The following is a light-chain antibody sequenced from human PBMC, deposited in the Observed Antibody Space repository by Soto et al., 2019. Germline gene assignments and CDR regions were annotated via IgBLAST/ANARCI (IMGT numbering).Light chain of an antibody. CDR3: QQYGSSLWP. CDR2: GAS. V-gene: IGKV3-20*01. J-gene: IGKJ1*01. Sequence: EIVLTQSPGTLSLSPGERATLSCRASQSVSSSYLAWYQQKPGQAPRLLIYGASSRATGIPDRFSGSGSGTDFTLTISRLEPEYFAVYYCQQYGSSLWPFGQGTKVAIK. CDR1: QSVSSSY.